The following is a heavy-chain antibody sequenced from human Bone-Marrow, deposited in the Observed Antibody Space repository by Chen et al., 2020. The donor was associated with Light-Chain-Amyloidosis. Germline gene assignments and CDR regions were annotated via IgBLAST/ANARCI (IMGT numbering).Heavy chain of an antibody. D-gene: IGHD5-12*01. V-gene: IGHV5-51*01. CDR1: GYTFSNYW. J-gene: IGHJ4*02. CDR2: IYPDDSDA. Sequence: EVQLEKSGSEVKKPGEILQISCKGSGYTFSNYWIGWVRQMPGKGLEWMGVIYPDDSDATYSPSFECPVTVSADKSLTTAYMQWRSVKASYTAMYYCARRRDGYNIDYWGQGTRVTVSS. CDR3: ARRRDGYNIDY.